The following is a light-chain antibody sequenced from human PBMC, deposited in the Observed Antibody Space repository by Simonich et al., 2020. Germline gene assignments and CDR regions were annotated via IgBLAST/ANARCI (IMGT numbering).Light chain of an antibody. V-gene: IGLV2-14*03. CDR1: SSDVGGYNY. CDR3: CSYAGSSNVV. J-gene: IGLJ2*01. Sequence: QSALTQPASVSGSPGKSITISCTGTSSDVGGYNYVSWYQQNPGKAPKLMIYNVSNRPSVVSNSFSGSKSGNTASLTISGLQSEDEADYYCCSYAGSSNVVFGGGTKLTVL. CDR2: NVS.